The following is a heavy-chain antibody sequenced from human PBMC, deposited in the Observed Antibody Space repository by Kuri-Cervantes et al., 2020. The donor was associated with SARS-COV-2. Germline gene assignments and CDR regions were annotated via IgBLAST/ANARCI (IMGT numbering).Heavy chain of an antibody. D-gene: IGHD3-10*01. CDR1: GGSISSSGHY. CDR2: IYYSGST. J-gene: IGHJ6*02. Sequence: SETLSLTCSVSGGSISSSGHYWGWVRQPPGKGLEWIGSIYYSGSTYYNPSLKSRVTISVDTSKNQFSLKLSSVTAADTAVYYCARQGTGYYGSGSYYYYYGMDVWGQGTTVTVSS. V-gene: IGHV4-39*01. CDR3: ARQGTGYYGSGSYYYYYGMDV.